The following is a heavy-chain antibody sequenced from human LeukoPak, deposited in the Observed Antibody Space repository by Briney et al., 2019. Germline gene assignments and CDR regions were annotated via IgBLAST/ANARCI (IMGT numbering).Heavy chain of an antibody. D-gene: IGHD3-10*01. J-gene: IGHJ4*02. V-gene: IGHV3-30*18. Sequence: GGSLRLSCAASGFSFSSYVMHWVRQAPGKGLEWVAVISSDGSDKYYADSGKGRFTISRHNSKNQLYLQMNSLRPEDTAVYYCAKGVRGVIAYYLDYWGQGTLVTVSS. CDR1: GFSFSSYV. CDR3: AKGVRGVIAYYLDY. CDR2: ISSDGSDK.